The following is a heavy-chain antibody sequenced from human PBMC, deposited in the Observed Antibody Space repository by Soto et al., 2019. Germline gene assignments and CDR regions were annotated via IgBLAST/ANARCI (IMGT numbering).Heavy chain of an antibody. D-gene: IGHD6-13*01. CDR1: GYTFTTYG. CDR2: ISAYNGNT. Sequence: ASVKVSCKASGYTFTTYGIAWVRQAPGQGLEWLGWISAYNGNTNYAQKFQGRVTMTTETSTNTAYMEVRSLRSDDTAVYYCARDKGSKAWYYFFDFWGEGTLGTVAS. J-gene: IGHJ4*02. CDR3: ARDKGSKAWYYFFDF. V-gene: IGHV1-18*01.